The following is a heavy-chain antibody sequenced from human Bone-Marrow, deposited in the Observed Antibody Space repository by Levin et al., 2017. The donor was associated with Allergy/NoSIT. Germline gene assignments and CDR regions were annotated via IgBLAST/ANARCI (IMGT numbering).Heavy chain of an antibody. J-gene: IGHJ1*01. D-gene: IGHD2-8*01. V-gene: IGHV3-7*01. CDR3: ARNGAWSFQF. CDR2: INRDGGDG. CDR1: GFTFSGYW. Sequence: GGSLRLSCAPSGFTFSGYWMAWVRQAPGKGLEWVANINRDGGDGYYVDSVKGRFTISRDNAKNSLVLQMNSLRVEDTAVYYCARNGAWSFQFWGQGALVTVSS.